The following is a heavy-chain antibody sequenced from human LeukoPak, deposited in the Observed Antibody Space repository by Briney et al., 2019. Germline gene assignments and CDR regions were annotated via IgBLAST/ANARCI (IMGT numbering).Heavy chain of an antibody. D-gene: IGHD4-17*01. Sequence: ASVKVSCKTSGGTFNNPAISWVRQAPGQGLEWLEGIMPLFGTAGYAQKFQGRVTITKDESTRTVYLELTSLTSDDAAVYYCARDVHGDYGSGWFDPWGQGTLVSVSS. CDR2: IMPLFGTA. CDR1: GGTFNNPA. J-gene: IGHJ5*02. CDR3: ARDVHGDYGSGWFDP. V-gene: IGHV1-69*05.